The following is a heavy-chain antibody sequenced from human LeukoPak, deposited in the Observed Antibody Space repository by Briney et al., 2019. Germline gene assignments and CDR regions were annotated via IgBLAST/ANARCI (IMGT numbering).Heavy chain of an antibody. J-gene: IGHJ4*02. CDR1: GFTFINYG. D-gene: IGHD3-22*01. V-gene: IGHV3-23*01. CDR2: ISGSGGSP. CDR3: ARDLYDSSGYYYSYGRKPNEAYDY. Sequence: GGSLRLSCAASGFTFINYGMSWVRQAPGQGLEWVSAISGSGGSPYYADSVKGRFTISRDNSKNTLYLQMSRLRAEDTAVYYCARDLYDSSGYYYSYGRKPNEAYDYWGQGTLVTVSS.